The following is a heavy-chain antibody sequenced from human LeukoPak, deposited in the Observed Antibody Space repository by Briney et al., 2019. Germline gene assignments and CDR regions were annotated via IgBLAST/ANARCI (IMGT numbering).Heavy chain of an antibody. CDR2: ISSSSSYI. Sequence: GGXLRLSCAASGFTFSSYSMNWVRQAPGKGLEWVSSISSSSSYIYYADSVKGRFTISRDNAKNSLYLQMNSLRAEDTAVYYCARSDMIVVPIDMDVWGKGTTVTVSS. V-gene: IGHV3-21*01. J-gene: IGHJ6*03. CDR1: GFTFSSYS. D-gene: IGHD3-22*01. CDR3: ARSDMIVVPIDMDV.